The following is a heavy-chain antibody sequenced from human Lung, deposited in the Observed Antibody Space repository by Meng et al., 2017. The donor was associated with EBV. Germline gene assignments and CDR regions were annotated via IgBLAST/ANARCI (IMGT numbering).Heavy chain of an antibody. J-gene: IGHJ4*02. D-gene: IGHD3-9*01. Sequence: LHLPSPGPGLAKPSVTLPLTCTASGGSISSSSYYWGWIRQPPGKGLEWIGSIYYSGSTYYNPSLKSRVTISVDTSKNQFSLKLSSVTAADTAVYYCASITIFWGGDYWGQGTLVTVSS. CDR1: GGSISSSSYY. CDR2: IYYSGST. CDR3: ASITIFWGGDY. V-gene: IGHV4-39*01.